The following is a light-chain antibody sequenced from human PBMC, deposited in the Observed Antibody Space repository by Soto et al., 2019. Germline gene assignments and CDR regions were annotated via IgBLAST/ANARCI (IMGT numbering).Light chain of an antibody. CDR1: SSDVGAYGY. CDR2: EVS. CDR3: SSNTTGGPVL. Sequence: QSVLTQPASVSGSPGQSITISCTGTSSDVGAYGYVSWYQQHPGKAPKLMIYEVSYRPSGVSNRFSGSKSGNAASLTISGLQVEAEGNIVCSSNTTGGPVLFGGGTKLTAL. V-gene: IGLV2-14*01. J-gene: IGLJ2*01.